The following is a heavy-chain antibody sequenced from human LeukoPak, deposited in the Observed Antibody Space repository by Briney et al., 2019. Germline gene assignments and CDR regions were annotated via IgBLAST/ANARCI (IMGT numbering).Heavy chain of an antibody. CDR2: INPNSGGT. CDR1: GYTFTGYY. CDR3: ARDPTPILGGLDL. V-gene: IGHV1-2*02. J-gene: IGHJ3*01. D-gene: IGHD3-16*01. Sequence: ASVKVSCKASGYTFTGYYMHWVRQAPGQGLEWMRWINPNSGGTNYAQKFQGRVTMTRDTSISTAYMELTSLTSEDTAVYYCARDPTPILGGLDLWGQGTMVSVSS.